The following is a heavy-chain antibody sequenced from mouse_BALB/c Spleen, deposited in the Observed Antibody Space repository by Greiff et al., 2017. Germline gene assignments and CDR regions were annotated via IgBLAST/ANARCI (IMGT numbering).Heavy chain of an antibody. V-gene: IGHV1-37*01. D-gene: IGHD1-1*01. Sequence: VQLKQSGPELVKPGASVKISCKASGYSFTGYFMNWVKQSPGKSLEWIGRINPYNGDTFYNQKFKGKATLTVDKSSSTAHMELLSLTSEDSAVYYCGMDYYGSSRAMDYWGQGTSVTVSS. CDR1: GYSFTGYF. CDR2: INPYNGDT. CDR3: GMDYYGSSRAMDY. J-gene: IGHJ4*01.